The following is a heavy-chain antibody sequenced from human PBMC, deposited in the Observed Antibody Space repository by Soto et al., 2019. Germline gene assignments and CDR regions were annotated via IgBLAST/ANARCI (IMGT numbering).Heavy chain of an antibody. CDR1: GYTFTNYG. Sequence: ASVKVSCKASGYTFTNYGISWVRQAPGQGLEWMGWINVYNGNTKYAQKVQGRVTMTTDTSTSTAYMELRSLRSDDTAVYYCATVAGAGYFDYWGQVTLVTVSS. CDR2: INVYNGNT. J-gene: IGHJ4*02. CDR3: ATVAGAGYFDY. D-gene: IGHD6-19*01. V-gene: IGHV1-18*01.